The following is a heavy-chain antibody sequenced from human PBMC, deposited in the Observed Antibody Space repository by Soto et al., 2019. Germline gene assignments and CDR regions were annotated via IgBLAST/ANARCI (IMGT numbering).Heavy chain of an antibody. CDR2: ITGNSARI. D-gene: IGHD3-16*01. J-gene: IGHJ3*01. Sequence: LRLSCAASDSTIRRYAMRLVRQAPGKGLEWVSGITGNSARIYYADSVKGRFSISRDKSKNTLYLQMDTLRAEDTAVYYCAKNGDFDYDAFDVWGQGTVVTVSS. CDR3: AKNGDFDYDAFDV. V-gene: IGHV3-23*01. CDR1: DSTIRRYA.